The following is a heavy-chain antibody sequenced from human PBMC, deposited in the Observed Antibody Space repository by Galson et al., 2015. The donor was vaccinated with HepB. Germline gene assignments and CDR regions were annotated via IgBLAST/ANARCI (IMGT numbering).Heavy chain of an antibody. D-gene: IGHD2-2*01. CDR2: ISSSSSYI. CDR3: ARDGAEYGDAFDI. CDR1: GFTFSSYS. J-gene: IGHJ3*02. V-gene: IGHV3-21*01. Sequence: SLRLSCAASGFTFSSYSMNWVRQAPGKGLEWVSSISSSSSYIYYADSVKGRFTISRDNAKNSLYLQMNSLRAEDAAVYYCARDGAEYGDAFDIWGQGTMVTVSS.